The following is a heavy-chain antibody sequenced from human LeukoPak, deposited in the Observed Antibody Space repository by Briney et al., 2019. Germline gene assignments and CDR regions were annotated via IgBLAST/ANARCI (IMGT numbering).Heavy chain of an antibody. Sequence: SETLSLTCAVYGGSFSGYYWSWIRQPPGKGLEWIGVINHSGSTNYNPSLKSRVTISVDTSKNQFSLKLSSVTAADTAVYYSTPATDYYDSSGYFTRYFDYWGQGTLVTVSS. V-gene: IGHV4-34*01. J-gene: IGHJ4*02. CDR2: INHSGST. CDR1: GGSFSGYY. CDR3: TPATDYYDSSGYFTRYFDY. D-gene: IGHD3-22*01.